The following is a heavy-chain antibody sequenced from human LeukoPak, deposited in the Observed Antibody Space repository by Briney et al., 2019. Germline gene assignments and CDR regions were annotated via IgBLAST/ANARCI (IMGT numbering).Heavy chain of an antibody. CDR2: IRYDGGNK. D-gene: IGHD3-10*01. CDR3: AKDRYYTSGSYFGYFDY. J-gene: IGHJ4*02. V-gene: IGHV3-30*02. CDR1: GFTFTTYG. Sequence: GGSLRLSCAASGFTFTTYGMHWVRQAPGKGLEWVAFIRYDGGNKYYADSVKGRFTMSRDNSKNSLYLQMNSLRAEDTAVYYCAKDRYYTSGSYFGYFDYWDQGTLVTVSS.